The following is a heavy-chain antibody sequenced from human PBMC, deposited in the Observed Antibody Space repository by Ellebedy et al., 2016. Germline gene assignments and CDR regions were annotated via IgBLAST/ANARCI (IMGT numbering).Heavy chain of an antibody. CDR1: GFTFDDYG. Sequence: GGSLRLXXAASGFTFDDYGMSWVRQAPGKGLEWVSDINWNGGSTGYADSVKGRFTISRDNAKNSLYLQMNSLRAEDTAVYYCARDAGGPGLRYFDWLDYWGQGTLVTVSS. D-gene: IGHD3-9*01. V-gene: IGHV3-20*03. J-gene: IGHJ4*02. CDR2: INWNGGST. CDR3: ARDAGGPGLRYFDWLDY.